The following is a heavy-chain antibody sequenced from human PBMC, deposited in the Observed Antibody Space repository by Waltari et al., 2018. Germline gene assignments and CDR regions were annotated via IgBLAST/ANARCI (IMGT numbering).Heavy chain of an antibody. CDR2: IYYSGST. D-gene: IGHD5-12*01. J-gene: IGHJ4*02. CDR1: GGSISSSSYY. Sequence: QLQLQESGPGLVKPSETLSLTCTVSGGSISSSSYYWDWIRQPPGKGLEWIGSIYYSGSTYYNPSLKSRVTISVDTSKNQFSLKLSSVTAADTAVYYCARIIVATIGVQYWGQGTLVTVSS. CDR3: ARIIVATIGVQY. V-gene: IGHV4-39*01.